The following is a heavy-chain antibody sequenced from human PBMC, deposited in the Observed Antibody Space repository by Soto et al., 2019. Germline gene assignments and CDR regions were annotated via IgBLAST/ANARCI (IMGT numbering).Heavy chain of an antibody. V-gene: IGHV3-15*01. CDR1: GFTFSNAW. CDR2: IKSKTDGGTT. J-gene: IGHJ4*02. Sequence: PGGSLRLSCAASGFTFSNAWMSWVRQAPGKGLEWVGRIKSKTDGGTTDYAAPVKGRFTISRDDSKNTLYLQMNSLKTEDTAVYYCTTDWPGSDYFDYWGQGTLVTVSS. CDR3: TTDWPGSDYFDY.